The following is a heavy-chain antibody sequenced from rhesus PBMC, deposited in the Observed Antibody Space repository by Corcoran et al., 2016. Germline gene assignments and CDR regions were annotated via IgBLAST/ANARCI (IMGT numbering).Heavy chain of an antibody. CDR2: IYWNDSN. CDR3: ARVRRYSGSRYYFDY. D-gene: IGHD3-16*01. CDR1: GFSLSTTGTG. J-gene: IGHJ4*01. Sequence: QVTLKESGPALVKPTQTLTLTCTFSGFSLSTTGTGVGWLRQPPGQALEWLASIYWNDSNYYSKSLKSRLTISKDTSKNQVVLTMTNMDPVDTATYYCARVRRYSGSRYYFDYWGQGVLVTVSS. V-gene: IGHV2-95*01.